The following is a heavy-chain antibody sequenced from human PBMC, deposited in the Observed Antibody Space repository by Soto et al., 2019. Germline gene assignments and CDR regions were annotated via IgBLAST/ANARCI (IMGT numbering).Heavy chain of an antibody. V-gene: IGHV3-15*07. J-gene: IGHJ6*02. CDR1: GFTFSNAW. Sequence: PGGSLRLSCAASGFTFSNAWMNWVRQAPGKGLEWVGRIKSKTDGGTTDYAAPVKGRFTISRDDSKNTLYLQMNSLKTEDTAVYYCTTDGWVPSGSYWDYYYYGMDVWGQGTTVTVSS. CDR3: TTDGWVPSGSYWDYYYYGMDV. D-gene: IGHD1-26*01. CDR2: IKSKTDGGTT.